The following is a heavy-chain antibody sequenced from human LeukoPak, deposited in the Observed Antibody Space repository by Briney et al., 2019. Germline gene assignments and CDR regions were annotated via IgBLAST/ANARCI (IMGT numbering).Heavy chain of an antibody. CDR1: GYSISSGYF. J-gene: IGHJ4*02. CDR3: ARVRYFDSSGYYYDFGY. D-gene: IGHD3-22*01. V-gene: IGHV4-38-2*02. Sequence: KPSETLSLTCTVSGYSISSGYFWGWIRQPPVKGLEWIANIYHSGSTDYNPSLKSRVTMSVDTSKNQFSLKLSSVTAADTAVYYGARVRYFDSSGYYYDFGYWGQGTLVSVSS. CDR2: IYHSGST.